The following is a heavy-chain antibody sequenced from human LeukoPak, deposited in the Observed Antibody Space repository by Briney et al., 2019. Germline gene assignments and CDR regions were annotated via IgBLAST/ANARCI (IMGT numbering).Heavy chain of an antibody. J-gene: IGHJ2*01. D-gene: IGHD4-17*01. Sequence: GGSLRLSCAASGFTFSSYSMNWVRQAPGKGLDWVSSISSSSSSIYYADSMKGRFTNSRDNVKNLLFLQMNSLRAEDTAIYYCARDRKGRTYGDPYWFFDPWGRGTLVSVSS. CDR2: ISSSSSSI. CDR1: GFTFSSYS. CDR3: ARDRKGRTYGDPYWFFDP. V-gene: IGHV3-21*06.